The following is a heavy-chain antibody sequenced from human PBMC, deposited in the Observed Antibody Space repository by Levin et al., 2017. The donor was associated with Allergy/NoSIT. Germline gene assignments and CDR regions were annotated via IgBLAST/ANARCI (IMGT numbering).Heavy chain of an antibody. CDR1: GFTFSSYG. CDR3: AKDSRYCSSTSCPPDAFDS. D-gene: IGHD2-2*01. CDR2: ISYDGSNK. V-gene: IGHV3-30*18. J-gene: IGHJ3*02. Sequence: SGGSLRLSCAASGFTFSSYGMHWVRQAPGKGLEWVAVISYDGSNKYYADSVKGRFTISRDNSKNTLYLQMNSLRAEDTAVYYCAKDSRYCSSTSCPPDAFDSWGQGTMVTVSS.